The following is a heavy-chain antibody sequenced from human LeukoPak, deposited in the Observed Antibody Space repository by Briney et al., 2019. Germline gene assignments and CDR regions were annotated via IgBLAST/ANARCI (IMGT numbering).Heavy chain of an antibody. CDR3: ARVQNYGSYYGWSYYYYYMDV. CDR1: GYTFTSYD. CDR2: MNPNSGNT. V-gene: IGHV1-8*03. J-gene: IGHJ6*03. Sequence: GASVKVSCKASGYTFTSYDINWVRQATGQGLEWMGWMNPNSGNTGYAQKFQGRVTITRNTSISTAYMELSSLRSEDTAVYYCARVQNYGSYYGWSYYYYYMDVWGKGTTVTVSS. D-gene: IGHD1-26*01.